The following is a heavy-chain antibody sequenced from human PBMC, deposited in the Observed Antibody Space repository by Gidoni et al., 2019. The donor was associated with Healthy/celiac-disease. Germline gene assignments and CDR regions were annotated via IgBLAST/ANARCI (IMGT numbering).Heavy chain of an antibody. CDR2: ISGSGGST. D-gene: IGHD2-15*01. V-gene: IGHV3-23*01. Sequence: EVQLLESGGGLVQPGGSLRLSCAASGFTFSSYAMSWGRQAPGKGLEWVSAISGSGGSTYYADSVKGRFTISRDNSKNTLYLQMNSLRAEDTAVYYCAKGVYGGNWVECYFDYWGQGTLVTVSS. CDR3: AKGVYGGNWVECYFDY. J-gene: IGHJ4*02. CDR1: GFTFSSYA.